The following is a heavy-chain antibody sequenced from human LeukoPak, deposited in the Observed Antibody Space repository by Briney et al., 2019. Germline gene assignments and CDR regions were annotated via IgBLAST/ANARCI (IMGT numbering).Heavy chain of an antibody. CDR2: IRFDGSNK. CDR1: GFTFSNYG. V-gene: IGHV3-30*02. CDR3: ARDQGVSRSSPNFDY. D-gene: IGHD2-8*01. Sequence: GGSLRLSCAASGFTFSNYGMHWVRQAPGKGLEWVAFIRFDGSNKYHADFVKGRFTISRDNSKNTLYLQMNSLRVEDTAMFYCARDQGVSRSSPNFDYWGQGTLVTVSS. J-gene: IGHJ4*02.